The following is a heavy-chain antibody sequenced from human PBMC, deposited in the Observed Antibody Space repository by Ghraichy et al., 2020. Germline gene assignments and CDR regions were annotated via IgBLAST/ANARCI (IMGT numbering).Heavy chain of an antibody. CDR3: ARGVGRYCSGGSCYSGFDY. CDR1: GGSFSGYY. V-gene: IGHV4-34*01. Sequence: SETLSLTCAVYGGSFSGYYWSWIRQPPGKGLEWIGEINHSGSTNYNPSLKSRVTISVDTSKNQFSLKLSSVTAADTAVYYCARGVGRYCSGGSCYSGFDYWGQGTLVTVSS. J-gene: IGHJ4*02. CDR2: INHSGST. D-gene: IGHD2-15*01.